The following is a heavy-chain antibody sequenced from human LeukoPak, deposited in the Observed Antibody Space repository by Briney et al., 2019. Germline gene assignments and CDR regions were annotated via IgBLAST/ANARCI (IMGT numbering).Heavy chain of an antibody. D-gene: IGHD4-23*01. CDR1: GFTFDDYG. CDR3: GKDPNGNFIGAFDF. Sequence: GGSLRLSCAASGFTFDDYGMSWVRQAPGKGLEWVSGINWNGGSTGYADSVKGRFTISRDNAKNTLYLQMNSLRAEDTAVYYCGKDPNGNFIGAFDFWGQGTMVTVSS. J-gene: IGHJ3*01. CDR2: INWNGGST. V-gene: IGHV3-20*04.